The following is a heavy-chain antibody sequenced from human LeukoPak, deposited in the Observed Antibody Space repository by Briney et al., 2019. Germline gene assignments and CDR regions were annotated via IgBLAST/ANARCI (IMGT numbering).Heavy chain of an antibody. J-gene: IGHJ4*02. CDR2: IYYSGST. D-gene: IGHD6-13*01. V-gene: IGHV4-59*01. CDR3: ASSPQLDYSDY. Sequence: PSETLSLTCTVSGGSISSYYWSWMRQPPGKALEWIGYIYYSGSTNYNPSLKSRVTISVDTSKNQFSLKLSSVTAADTAVYYCASSPQLDYSDYWGQGTLVTVSS. CDR1: GGSISSYY.